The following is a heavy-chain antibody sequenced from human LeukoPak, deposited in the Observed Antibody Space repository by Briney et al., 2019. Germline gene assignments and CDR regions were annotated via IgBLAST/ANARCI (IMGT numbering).Heavy chain of an antibody. Sequence: GGSLRLSCAASGFTFSSYAMHRVRQAPGKGLEWVAVISYDGSNKYYADSVKGRFTISRDNSKNTLYLQMNSLRAEDTAVYYCARADTAMVRGYFDYWGQGTLVTVSS. J-gene: IGHJ4*02. V-gene: IGHV3-30*04. CDR1: GFTFSSYA. CDR2: ISYDGSNK. D-gene: IGHD5-18*01. CDR3: ARADTAMVRGYFDY.